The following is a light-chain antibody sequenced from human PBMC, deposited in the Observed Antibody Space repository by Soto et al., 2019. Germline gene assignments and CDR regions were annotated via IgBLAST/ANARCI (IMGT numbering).Light chain of an antibody. J-gene: IGKJ1*01. CDR3: HNYNPWPWT. CDR2: GAS. V-gene: IGKV3-15*01. Sequence: EIVMTQSPATLSVSPGDRATLSCRASQSVGSNLAWYQRRPGQAPRLLFYGASISAPGVPARFSGSGSGTEFTLTISSLQSEDFAVYFCHNYNPWPWTFGQGTEVEVK. CDR1: QSVGSN.